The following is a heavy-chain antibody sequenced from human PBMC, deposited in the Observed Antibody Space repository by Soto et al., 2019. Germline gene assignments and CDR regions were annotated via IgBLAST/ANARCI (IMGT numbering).Heavy chain of an antibody. D-gene: IGHD4-17*01. CDR1: AYMFIRFG. CDR3: AVRITTVEY. Sequence: ASVKVSCKASAYMFIRFGISWVRQAPGQGLEWMGWISGYNGTTNYAQKLQGRVIMTTDTSTSTAYMELRSLRSDDTAVYYCAVRITTVEYWGQGTLVTVSS. CDR2: ISGYNGTT. J-gene: IGHJ4*02. V-gene: IGHV1-18*01.